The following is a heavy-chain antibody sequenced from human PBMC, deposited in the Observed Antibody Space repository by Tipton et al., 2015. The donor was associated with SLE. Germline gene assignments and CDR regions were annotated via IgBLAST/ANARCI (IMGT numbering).Heavy chain of an antibody. CDR3: AKEPES. CDR1: GGSISSDH. V-gene: IGHV4-59*06. CDR2: IYYSGST. Sequence: SLTCSVSGGSISSDHWIWIRQPPGKGLEWIGYIYYSGSTYYNPSLKSRVTISVDTSKNQFSLTLTSVTAADTAIYYCAKEPESWGQGTLLTVSS. J-gene: IGHJ5*02. D-gene: IGHD1-14*01.